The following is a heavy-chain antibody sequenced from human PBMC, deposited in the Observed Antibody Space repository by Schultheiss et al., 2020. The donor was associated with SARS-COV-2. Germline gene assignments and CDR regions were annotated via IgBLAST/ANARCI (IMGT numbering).Heavy chain of an antibody. Sequence: GGSLRLSCAASGFTFTNAWMGWVRQAPGKGLEWASSISGSGRSTYYADSTKGRFTISRDNANNSLYLQMSSLRAEDTAVYYCAGGPGWLPVSWGQGTLVTVSS. CDR3: AGGPGWLPVS. CDR1: GFTFTNAW. D-gene: IGHD5-12*01. V-gene: IGHV3-23*01. CDR2: ISGSGRST. J-gene: IGHJ5*02.